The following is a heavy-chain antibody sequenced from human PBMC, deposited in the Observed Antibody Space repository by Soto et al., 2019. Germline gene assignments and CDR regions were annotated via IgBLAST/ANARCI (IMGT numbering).Heavy chain of an antibody. CDR1: GFTFSDYY. CDR2: ISSSSSYT. J-gene: IGHJ4*02. V-gene: IGHV3-11*06. D-gene: IGHD1-26*01. Sequence: QVQLVESGGGLVKPGGSLRLSCAASGFTFSDYYMSWIRQAPGKGLEWVSYISSSSSYTNYADSVKGRFTISRDNAKNSLYLQMNSLRAEDTAVYYCARDSGSYLPYFDYWGQGTLVTVSS. CDR3: ARDSGSYLPYFDY.